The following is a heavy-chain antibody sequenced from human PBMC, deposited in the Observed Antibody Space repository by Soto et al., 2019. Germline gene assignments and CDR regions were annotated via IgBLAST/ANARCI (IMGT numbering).Heavy chain of an antibody. J-gene: IGHJ4*02. Sequence: GGSLRLSCAASGFTFTRYSMNWVRQAPGKGLEWVASISSATNYIYYGESLKGRLTISRDNAKNSMYLQMNTLRAEDTAVYYCARESEDLSSNLDYWGQGTLVTVS. CDR3: ARESEDLSSNLDY. CDR1: GFTFTRYS. CDR2: ISSATNYI. V-gene: IGHV3-21*06.